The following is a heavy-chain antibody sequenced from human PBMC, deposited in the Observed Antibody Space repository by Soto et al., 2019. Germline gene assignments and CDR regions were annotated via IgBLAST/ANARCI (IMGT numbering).Heavy chain of an antibody. D-gene: IGHD2-15*01. Sequence: PEESLRLPCAGSGFSFSGDSMDWVRQAPGKGLEWVSSITSGGGYIFYSDSVKGRFTISRDNANNSLFLQMDSLRTEDTAVYYCAKDFDICSCGSCYFDWSDPWGQGTLVTVSS. CDR2: ITSGGGYI. J-gene: IGHJ5*02. V-gene: IGHV3-21*01. CDR1: GFSFSGDS. CDR3: AKDFDICSCGSCYFDWSDP.